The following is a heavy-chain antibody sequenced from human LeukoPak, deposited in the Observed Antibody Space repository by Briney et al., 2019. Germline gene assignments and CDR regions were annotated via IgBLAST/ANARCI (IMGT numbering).Heavy chain of an antibody. D-gene: IGHD3-22*01. V-gene: IGHV4-59*01. CDR1: GGSISSYY. Sequence: PSETLSLTCTVSGGSISSYYWSWIRQPPGKGLEWIGYIYYSGSTNYNPSLKSRVTISVDTSKNQFSLKLSSVTAADTAVYYCARARGYYYDSSGPFPGDAFDIWGQGTMVTVSS. CDR2: IYYSGST. CDR3: ARARGYYYDSSGPFPGDAFDI. J-gene: IGHJ3*02.